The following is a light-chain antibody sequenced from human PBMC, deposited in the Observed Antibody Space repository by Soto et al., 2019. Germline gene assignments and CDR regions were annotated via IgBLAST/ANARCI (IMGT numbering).Light chain of an antibody. CDR2: TAS. J-gene: IGKJ1*01. V-gene: IGKV1-27*01. Sequence: DIQMTQSPSSLSASVGDRVTIKCWASQGISNYLAWYQQKPGKAPKLLIYTASTLQSGVPSRFSGSGSGTDFTLTISSLQPEDVATYYCQKYNSAPTWTFGQGTKVEIK. CDR3: QKYNSAPTWT. CDR1: QGISNY.